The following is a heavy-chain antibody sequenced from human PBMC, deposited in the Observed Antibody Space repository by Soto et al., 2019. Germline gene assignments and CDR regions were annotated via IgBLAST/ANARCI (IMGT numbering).Heavy chain of an antibody. CDR2: IYRNGRT. CDR3: ASRDPGTSVDY. Sequence: SETLSLTSTVSGGSFTSNNWWPWVRQPPGQGLQWFGGIYRNGRTYYQPSPKSRDTISLDKSENHFSLKVTSLTAADTAVYYCASRDPGTSVDYWGQGTLVTVSS. J-gene: IGHJ4*02. V-gene: IGHV4-4*02. CDR1: GGSFTSNNW. D-gene: IGHD1-7*01.